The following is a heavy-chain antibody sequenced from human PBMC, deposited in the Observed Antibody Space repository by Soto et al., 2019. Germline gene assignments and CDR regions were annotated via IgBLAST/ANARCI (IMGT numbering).Heavy chain of an antibody. Sequence: SVKVSCKASGGTFSSYAISWVRQAPGQGLEWMGWIIPISGTANYAQKFQGRVTMTANASTSTAYMELSSLRSEDTAVYYCARVGVYSSSYYFDYWGLGTLVTVSS. D-gene: IGHD6-6*01. V-gene: IGHV1-69*13. CDR3: ARVGVYSSSYYFDY. CDR1: GGTFSSYA. J-gene: IGHJ4*02. CDR2: IIPISGTA.